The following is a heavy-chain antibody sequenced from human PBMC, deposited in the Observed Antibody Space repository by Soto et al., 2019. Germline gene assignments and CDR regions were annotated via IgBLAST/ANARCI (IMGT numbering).Heavy chain of an antibody. CDR1: GFSLSSPRMG. J-gene: IGHJ4*02. D-gene: IGHD3-16*01. V-gene: IGHV2-26*01. CDR3: ARIGGVIIDLYDFDF. CDR2: IFSNDEK. Sequence: QVTLKESGPVLVKPTETLTLTCTVSGFSLSSPRMGVSWIRQPPGKALEWLAHIFSNDEKSYSTSRKSRLTISKDTTKSQVVLTMTNMDPVDTATYYCARIGGVIIDLYDFDFWGQGTQVAVSS.